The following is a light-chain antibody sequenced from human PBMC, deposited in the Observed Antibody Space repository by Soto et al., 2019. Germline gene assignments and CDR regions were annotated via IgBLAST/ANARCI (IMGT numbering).Light chain of an antibody. J-gene: IGKJ4*01. CDR2: AAS. CDR3: QQSYSTPPRT. CDR1: QSISSY. Sequence: DIQMTQSPSSLSASVGDRVTITCRASQSISSYLNWYQQKPGKAPKLLIYAASSLQSGVPSRSSGSGSGTDFTLTISSLQPEDFATYYGQQSYSTPPRTFGGGTKVDIK. V-gene: IGKV1-39*01.